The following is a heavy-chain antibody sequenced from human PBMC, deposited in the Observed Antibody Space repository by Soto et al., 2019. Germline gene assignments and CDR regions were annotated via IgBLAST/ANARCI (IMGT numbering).Heavy chain of an antibody. CDR2: IYHSGTN. CDR3: ARFYDFWASFRGHFDY. D-gene: IGHD3-3*01. CDR1: GDSITSYM. J-gene: IGHJ4*02. Sequence: SETLSLTCTVSGDSITSYMWSWIRQSPGRGLEWIGYIYHSGTNDYNSSLKSRVTISIDTSNNQFSMKLNSVTAADTAVYYCARFYDFWASFRGHFDYWGQGALVTV. V-gene: IGHV4-59*01.